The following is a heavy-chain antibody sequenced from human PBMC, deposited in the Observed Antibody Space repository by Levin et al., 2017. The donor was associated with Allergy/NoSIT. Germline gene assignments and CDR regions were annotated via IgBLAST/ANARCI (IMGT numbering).Heavy chain of an antibody. CDR2: ISSSSSTI. D-gene: IGHD3-22*01. V-gene: IGHV3-48*02. Sequence: ETLSLTCAASGFIFNSYSMNWVRQAPGKGLEWISYISSSSSTIYYADSVKGRFTISRDNAKNSLYLQMDSLRDDDTAVYYCAREYYYSDSSAFYSLFDYWGQGTLVTVSS. CDR3: AREYYYSDSSAFYSLFDY. J-gene: IGHJ4*02. CDR1: GFIFNSYS.